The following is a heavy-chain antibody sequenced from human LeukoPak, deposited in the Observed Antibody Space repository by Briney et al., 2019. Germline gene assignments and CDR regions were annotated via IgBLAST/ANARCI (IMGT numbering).Heavy chain of an antibody. CDR2: IYYSGST. J-gene: IGHJ4*02. CDR3: ARHKEWFGELSFFDY. CDR1: GGSISSYY. V-gene: IGHV4-59*08. Sequence: PSETLSLTCTVSGGSISSYYWSWIRQPPGKGLEWIGYIYYSGSTNYNPSLKSRVTISVDTSKNQFSLKLSSVTAADTAVCYCARHKEWFGELSFFDYWGQGTLVTVSS. D-gene: IGHD3-10*01.